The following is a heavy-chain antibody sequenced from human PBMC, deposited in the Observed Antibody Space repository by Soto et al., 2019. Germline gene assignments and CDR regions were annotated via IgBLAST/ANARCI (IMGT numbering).Heavy chain of an antibody. V-gene: IGHV3-30-3*01. CDR1: GFTFSSYA. J-gene: IGHJ4*02. D-gene: IGHD3-22*01. Sequence: LRLSCAASGFTFSSYAMHWVRQAPGKGLEWVAVISYDGSNKYYADSVKGRFTISRDNSKNTLYLQMNSLRAEDTAVYYCARDSVDSSSLYGCFDYWGQGTLVTVSS. CDR3: ARDSVDSSSLYGCFDY. CDR2: ISYDGSNK.